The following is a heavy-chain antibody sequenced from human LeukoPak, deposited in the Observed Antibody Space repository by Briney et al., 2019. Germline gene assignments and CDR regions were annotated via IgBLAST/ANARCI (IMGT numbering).Heavy chain of an antibody. CDR1: GYTFNSYG. Sequence: ASVKVSCKASGYTFNSYGISWVRQAPGQGLEWMGWISAYNGNTNYAQKVQGRVTMTTDTSTSTAYMELRSLRSDGTAVYYCARADIRAIASSGWYGFDYWGRGTLVTVSS. CDR2: ISAYNGNT. D-gene: IGHD6-19*01. CDR3: ARADIRAIASSGWYGFDY. V-gene: IGHV1-18*01. J-gene: IGHJ4*02.